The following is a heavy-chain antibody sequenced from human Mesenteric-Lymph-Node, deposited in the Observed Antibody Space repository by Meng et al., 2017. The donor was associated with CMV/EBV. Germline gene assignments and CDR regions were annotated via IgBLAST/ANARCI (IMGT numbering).Heavy chain of an antibody. V-gene: IGHV1-2*02. J-gene: IGHJ4*02. D-gene: IGHD5-24*01. CDR1: GYTFIGYF. CDR2: VSPNRGDT. CDR3: ARSREVDAYFDF. Sequence: ASVKVSCKASGYTFIGYFMHWIRQAPGQGLEWMGWVSPNRGDTSCAQKFQGRVTMTTDTSISTVYIELNSLTSDDTAVYYCARSREVDAYFDFWGQGTLVTVSS.